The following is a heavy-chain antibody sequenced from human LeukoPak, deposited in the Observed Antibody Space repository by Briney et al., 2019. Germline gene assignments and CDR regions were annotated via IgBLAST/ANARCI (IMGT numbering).Heavy chain of an antibody. CDR1: GYTFTSYY. D-gene: IGHD6-19*01. CDR2: INPNSGDT. CDR3: ARSEQFPYYMDV. V-gene: IGHV1-2*02. Sequence: ASVKVSCKASGYTFTSYYMHWVRQAPGQGLEWVGWINPNSGDTNYAQKFQGGVTMTRDTSISTAYMELSRLRSDDTAVYYCARSEQFPYYMDVWGKGTTVTVSS. J-gene: IGHJ6*03.